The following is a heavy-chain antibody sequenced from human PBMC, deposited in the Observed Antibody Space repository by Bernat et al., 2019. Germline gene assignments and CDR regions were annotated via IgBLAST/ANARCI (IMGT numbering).Heavy chain of an antibody. J-gene: IGHJ4*02. V-gene: IGHV3-48*03. Sequence: EVQLVESGGGLVQPGGSLRLSCTASGFTLSIYEMNWVRQAPGKGLEWVSYISSSDNTVYYADSVKGRFTISRDNAKNSLYLQMNSLRAEDTAVYYCAGGLTHFDYWGQGTLVTVSS. CDR2: ISSSDNTV. CDR3: AGGLTHFDY. D-gene: IGHD3-16*01. CDR1: GFTLSIYE.